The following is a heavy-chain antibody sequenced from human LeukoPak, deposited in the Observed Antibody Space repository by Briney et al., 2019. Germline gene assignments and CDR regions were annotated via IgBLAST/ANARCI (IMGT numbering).Heavy chain of an antibody. CDR3: ATSTLPWIQPGYYCMDV. D-gene: IGHD5-18*01. CDR1: GFTFSSYA. CDR2: ISGSGGST. Sequence: GGSLRLSCAASGFTFSSYAMSWVRQAPGKGLEWVSAISGSGGSTYYADSVKGRFTISRDNSKNTLYLQMNSLRAEDTAVYYCATSTLPWIQPGYYCMDVWGKGTAVTVSS. J-gene: IGHJ6*03. V-gene: IGHV3-23*01.